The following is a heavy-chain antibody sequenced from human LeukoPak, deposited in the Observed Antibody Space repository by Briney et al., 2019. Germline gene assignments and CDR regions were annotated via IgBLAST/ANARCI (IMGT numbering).Heavy chain of an antibody. CDR2: INTDGRIT. CDR3: TRGGGSFCDFDY. CDR1: GFSFRNYA. V-gene: IGHV3-64*02. Sequence: GGSLRISCVASGFSFRNYAIHWVRQAPGKGLEYVSVINTDGRITYYADSVKGRFTISRDNSKNTVYLQMGSLRGEDMAVYYCTRGGGSFCDFDYWGQGALVTVSS. J-gene: IGHJ4*02. D-gene: IGHD1-26*01.